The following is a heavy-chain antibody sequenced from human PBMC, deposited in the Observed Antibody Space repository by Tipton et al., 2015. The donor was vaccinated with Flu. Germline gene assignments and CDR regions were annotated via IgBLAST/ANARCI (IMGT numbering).Heavy chain of an antibody. CDR3: ARRGTYFFDH. V-gene: IGHV4-30-4*01. CDR1: GASISSDDYY. D-gene: IGHD3/OR15-3a*01. CDR2: VLYSGTT. J-gene: IGHJ4*02. Sequence: SLTCTVSGASISSDDYYWTWIRQPPGKGLEWIGCVLYSGTTYYSPSLKSRIGISVDTSDNHFSLKLSSVTAADTAVYYCARRGTYFFDHWGQGVLVAVSS.